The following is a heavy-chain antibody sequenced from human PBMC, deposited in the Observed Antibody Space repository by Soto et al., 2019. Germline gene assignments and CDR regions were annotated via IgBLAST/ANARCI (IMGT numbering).Heavy chain of an antibody. D-gene: IGHD3-22*01. CDR3: AKDLCHMIVVVITRYPHLAAFDI. J-gene: IGHJ3*02. Sequence: PGGSLRLSCAASGFALSSYSIGWVRQAPGKGLEWVSFIFIYDDSKYYADSVKGRFGISSDNAKNSLYLQMNSLRDEDTAVYYCAKDLCHMIVVVITRYPHLAAFDIWGQGTMVTVSS. CDR1: GFALSSYS. CDR2: IFIYDDSK. V-gene: IGHV3-48*02.